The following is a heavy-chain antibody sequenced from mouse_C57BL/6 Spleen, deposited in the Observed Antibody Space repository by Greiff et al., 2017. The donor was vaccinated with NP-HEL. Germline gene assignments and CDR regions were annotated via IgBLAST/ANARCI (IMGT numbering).Heavy chain of an antibody. D-gene: IGHD1-1*01. J-gene: IGHJ2*01. CDR3: AREIYYGSSFDY. CDR2: IYPSDSET. CDR1: GYTLTSYW. Sequence: QVQLQQPGAELVRPGSSVKLSCKASGYTLTSYWMDWVKQRPGQGLEWIGNIYPSDSETHYNQKFKDKATLTVDKSSSTAYMQLSSLTSEDSAVYYCAREIYYGSSFDYWGQGTTLTVSS. V-gene: IGHV1-61*01.